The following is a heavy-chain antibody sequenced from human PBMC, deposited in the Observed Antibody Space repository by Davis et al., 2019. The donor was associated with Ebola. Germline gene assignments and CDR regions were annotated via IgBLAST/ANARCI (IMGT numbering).Heavy chain of an antibody. Sequence: PGGSLRLSCAASGFSFSSYWMHWVRQAPGKGLVWVSNIKSDGTATNYADSVKGRFTISRDNAKNTLHLQMNSLRAEDTAVYYCARERRSTVVTPYGMDVWGQGTTVTVSS. D-gene: IGHD4-23*01. CDR1: GFSFSSYW. J-gene: IGHJ6*02. V-gene: IGHV3-74*01. CDR3: ARERRSTVVTPYGMDV. CDR2: IKSDGTAT.